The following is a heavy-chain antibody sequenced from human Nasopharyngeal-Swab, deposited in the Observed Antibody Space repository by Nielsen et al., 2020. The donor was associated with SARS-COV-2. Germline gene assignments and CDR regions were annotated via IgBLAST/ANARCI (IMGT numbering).Heavy chain of an antibody. Sequence: WGGHEPGQGLAWMGRINPNSGDTNYARKFQGRVTVTRDTSISTVYMELSRLRSDDTAVYYCARGADLWGRDWFDPWGQGTLVTVSS. J-gene: IGHJ5*02. D-gene: IGHD3-16*01. CDR3: ARGADLWGRDWFDP. CDR2: INPNSGDT. V-gene: IGHV1-2*06.